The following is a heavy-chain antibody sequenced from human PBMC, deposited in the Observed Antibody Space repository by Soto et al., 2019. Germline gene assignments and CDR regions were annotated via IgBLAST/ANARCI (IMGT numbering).Heavy chain of an antibody. CDR2: IYGDGTTT. D-gene: IGHD4-17*01. J-gene: IGHJ5*02. Sequence: EVQLVESGGDLVQPGGSLRLSCAASGGTFSGYWMHWVRRVPGKGLVWVSRIYGDGTTTTYADSVQGRFTISRDTGKNTVYLQMNSLRGDDTGVYFCARSCCGEQNWFDPWGQGTLVTVSS. CDR3: ARSCCGEQNWFDP. CDR1: GGTFSGYW. V-gene: IGHV3-74*01.